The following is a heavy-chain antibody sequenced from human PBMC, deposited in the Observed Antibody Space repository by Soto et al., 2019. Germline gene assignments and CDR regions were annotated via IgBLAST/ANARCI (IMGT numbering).Heavy chain of an antibody. D-gene: IGHD5-12*01. CDR2: ISWNSGSI. Sequence: PGGSLRLSCAASGFTFDDYAMHWVRQAPGKGLEWVSGISWNSGSIGYADSVKGRFTISRDNAKNSLYLQMNSLRAEDTALYYYAKDGGSGYDYAIDYWGQGTLVTVSS. J-gene: IGHJ4*02. V-gene: IGHV3-9*01. CDR1: GFTFDDYA. CDR3: AKDGGSGYDYAIDY.